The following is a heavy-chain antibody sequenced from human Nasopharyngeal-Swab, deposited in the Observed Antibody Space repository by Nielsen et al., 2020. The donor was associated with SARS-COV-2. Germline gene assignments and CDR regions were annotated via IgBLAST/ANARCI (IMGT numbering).Heavy chain of an antibody. CDR1: GFTFDDYA. CDR2: ISRDGGIT. V-gene: IGHV3-43*02. CDR3: AKDGDGYNSDAFDI. Sequence: GGSLRLSCAASGFTFDDYAMHWVRHGPGKGLEWVSLISRDGGITYYADSVKGRFTIPRDNSKNSLYMQMNSLRTEDTALYYCAKDGDGYNSDAFDIWGQGTMVIVSS. D-gene: IGHD5-24*01. J-gene: IGHJ3*02.